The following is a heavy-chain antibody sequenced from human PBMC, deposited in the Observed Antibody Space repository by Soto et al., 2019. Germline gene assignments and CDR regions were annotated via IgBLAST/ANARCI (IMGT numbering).Heavy chain of an antibody. CDR1: GGTFSSYA. D-gene: IGHD3-22*01. J-gene: IGHJ5*02. CDR2: IIPIFGTA. CDR3: ARPTRYYYDSSGQSAWFDP. V-gene: IGHV1-69*13. Sequence: SVKVSCKASGGTFSSYAISWVRQAPGQGLEWMGGIIPIFGTANYAQKFQGRVTITADESTSTAYMELSSLRSQDTAVYYCARPTRYYYDSSGQSAWFDPWGQGTLVTVSS.